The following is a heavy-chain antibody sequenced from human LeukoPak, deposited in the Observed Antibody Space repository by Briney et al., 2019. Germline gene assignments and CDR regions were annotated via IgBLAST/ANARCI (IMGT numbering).Heavy chain of an antibody. CDR1: GYTVTGYY. CDR3: ARALRYYSDSSGYAFDY. CDR2: INLNNGGT. V-gene: IGHV1-2*02. J-gene: IGHJ4*02. Sequence: ALVKVSCKASGYTVTGYYMHWVRQAPGQGLEWMGWINLNNGGTNYGQKFQGRVTMTRDTSISTVYMELSSLRSDDTAVYYCARALRYYSDSSGYAFDYWGQGTLVTVSS. D-gene: IGHD3-22*01.